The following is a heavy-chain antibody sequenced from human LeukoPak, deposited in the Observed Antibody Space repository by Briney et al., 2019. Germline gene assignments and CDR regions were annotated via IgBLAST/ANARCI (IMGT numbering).Heavy chain of an antibody. Sequence: TGGSLRLSCAASGFTFSSYGMHWVRQAPGKGLEWVAVIWYDGSNKYYADSVKGRFTISRDNSKNTLYLQMNSLRAEDTAVYYCARERNPRRWYFDYWGQGTLVTVSS. D-gene: IGHD2-15*01. CDR1: GFTFSSYG. V-gene: IGHV3-33*01. CDR2: IWYDGSNK. CDR3: ARERNPRRWYFDY. J-gene: IGHJ4*02.